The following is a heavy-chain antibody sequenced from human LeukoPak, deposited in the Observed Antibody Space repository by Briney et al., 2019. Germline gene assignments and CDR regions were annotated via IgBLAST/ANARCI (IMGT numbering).Heavy chain of an antibody. J-gene: IGHJ4*02. CDR1: GYTFTSSG. CDR3: ARDLDFWSGYYDY. V-gene: IGHV1-18*01. D-gene: IGHD3-3*01. CDR2: INAYNGNT. Sequence: ASVKVSCKASGYTFTSSGISWVRQAPGQGLEWMGWINAYNGNTNYAQRLQGRVTITTDTSTSKAYMELRSLRSDDTAVYYCARDLDFWSGYYDYWGQGTLVTVSS.